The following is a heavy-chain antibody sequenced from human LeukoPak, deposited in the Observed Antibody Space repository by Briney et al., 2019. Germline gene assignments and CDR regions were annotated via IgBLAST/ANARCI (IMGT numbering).Heavy chain of an antibody. CDR3: AREASGYDWVGFDY. CDR1: GGTFSSYA. D-gene: IGHD5-12*01. CDR2: IIPIFGTA. V-gene: IGHV1-69*05. Sequence: GASVKVSCKASGGTFSSYAISWVRQAPGQGLEWMGRIIPIFGTANYAQKFQGRVTITTDESTSTAYMGLSSLRSEDTAVYYCAREASGYDWVGFDYWGQGTLVTVSS. J-gene: IGHJ4*02.